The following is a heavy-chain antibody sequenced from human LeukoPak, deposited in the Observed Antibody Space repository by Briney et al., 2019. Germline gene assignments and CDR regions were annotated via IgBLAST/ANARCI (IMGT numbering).Heavy chain of an antibody. CDR2: IFYSGST. D-gene: IGHD3-22*01. CDR3: ARAGTYYYDSGGYYVDY. J-gene: IGHJ4*02. V-gene: IGHV4-39*07. CDR1: GDSISSTTYY. Sequence: PSETLSLTCTVSGDSISSTTYYWGWIRQPPGRGLAWIANIFYSGSTYYNPSLKSRVTISVDTSKNQFSLKLSSVTAADTAVYYCARAGTYYYDSGGYYVDYWGQGTLVTVSS.